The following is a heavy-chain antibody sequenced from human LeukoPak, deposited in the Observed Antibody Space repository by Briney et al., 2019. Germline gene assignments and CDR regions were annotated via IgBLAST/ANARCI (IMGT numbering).Heavy chain of an antibody. CDR1: GGTFSSYA. CDR2: IIPIFGTA. D-gene: IGHD2-2*01. V-gene: IGHV1-69*05. J-gene: IGHJ6*02. Sequence: GASVKVSCKASGGTFSSYAISWVRQAPGQGLEWMGGIIPIFGTANYAQKFQGRVTITRDTSASTAYMELSSLRSEDTAVYYCASVYCSSTSCWNYYYYGMDVWGQGTTVTVSS. CDR3: ASVYCSSTSCWNYYYYGMDV.